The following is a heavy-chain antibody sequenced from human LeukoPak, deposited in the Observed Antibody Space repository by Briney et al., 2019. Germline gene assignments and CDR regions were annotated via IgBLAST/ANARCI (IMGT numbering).Heavy chain of an antibody. CDR2: ISYDGSNK. CDR3: ARALLGYCSSTSCLLLRAFDI. D-gene: IGHD2-2*01. J-gene: IGHJ3*02. Sequence: PGGSLRLSWAASGFTFSSYAMHWVRQAPGKGLEWVAVISYDGSNKYYADSVKGRFTISRDNSKNTLYLQMNSLRAEDTAVYYCARALLGYCSSTSCLLLRAFDIWGQGTMVTVSS. CDR1: GFTFSSYA. V-gene: IGHV3-30-3*01.